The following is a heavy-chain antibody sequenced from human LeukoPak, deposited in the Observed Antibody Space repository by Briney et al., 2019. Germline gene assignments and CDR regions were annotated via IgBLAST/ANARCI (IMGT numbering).Heavy chain of an antibody. V-gene: IGHV4-4*07. CDR2: IYTSGST. CDR3: ARDQSSYAFFDS. Sequence: SETLSLTCTVSGGSITGHYWSWIRQPAGEGLEWIGRIYTSGSTNYNPSLKSRVTMSVDTSKNQFSLKLSSVIAADTAVYYWARDQSSYAFFDSWGQGTLVTVSS. CDR1: GGSITGHY. D-gene: IGHD5-18*01. J-gene: IGHJ4*02.